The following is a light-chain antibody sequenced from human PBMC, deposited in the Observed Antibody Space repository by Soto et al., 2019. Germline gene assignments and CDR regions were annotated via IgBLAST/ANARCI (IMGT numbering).Light chain of an antibody. V-gene: IGKV1-12*01. CDR2: AAS. CDR3: QQATSFPRT. Sequence: DIQMTQSTTSVSASVGDRVTISCRASQGITSWLAWCQQKPGRAPKLLIYAASTLQSGVPSRFSGSGSGTDFTLTISSLQPEDFATYYCQQATSFPRTFGQGTKVDIK. CDR1: QGITSW. J-gene: IGKJ1*01.